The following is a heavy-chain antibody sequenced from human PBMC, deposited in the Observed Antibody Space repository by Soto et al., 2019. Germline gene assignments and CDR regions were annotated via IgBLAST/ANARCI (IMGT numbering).Heavy chain of an antibody. CDR3: ARDPGPYYYGSGTFHDAFDI. D-gene: IGHD3-10*01. CDR1: GGSISSYY. Sequence: SETLSLTCTVSGGSISSYYWSWIRQPPGKGLEWIGYIYDSGSTYYNPSLKGRVTISLDRSKNQFSLKLSSVTAADTAVYYCARDPGPYYYGSGTFHDAFDIWGQGTMVTVSS. CDR2: IYDSGST. J-gene: IGHJ3*02. V-gene: IGHV4-59*01.